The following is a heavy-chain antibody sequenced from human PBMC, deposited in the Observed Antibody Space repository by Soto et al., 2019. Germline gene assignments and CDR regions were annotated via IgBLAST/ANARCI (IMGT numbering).Heavy chain of an antibody. J-gene: IGHJ5*02. CDR1: GFTFGDYA. CDR2: IGGGGSDT. D-gene: IGHD3-10*01. Sequence: QFLESGGGLVQPGGSLRVHCVASGFTFGDYAMSWVRQAPGKGLEWVSSIGGGGSDTYYAASVKGRFTISRDNSKSTLYLQMNHLRVEDTAVYYCAKDAVPYNGEWDWFDTWGQGTLVTVSS. V-gene: IGHV3-23*01. CDR3: AKDAVPYNGEWDWFDT.